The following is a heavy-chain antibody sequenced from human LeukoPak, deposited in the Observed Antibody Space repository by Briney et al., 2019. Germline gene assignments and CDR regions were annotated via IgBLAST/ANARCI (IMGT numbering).Heavy chain of an antibody. V-gene: IGHV1-46*01. Sequence: ASAKVSCKASGYTFTSYYMHCGPHAPGQRLEWMGIINPSGGSTSYAQKFQGRVTMTRDTSTSTVYMELSSLRSEDAAVYYCARSSTELVPAAPFDYWGQGTLVTVSS. J-gene: IGHJ4*02. D-gene: IGHD2-2*01. CDR2: INPSGGST. CDR3: ARSSTELVPAAPFDY. CDR1: GYTFTSYY.